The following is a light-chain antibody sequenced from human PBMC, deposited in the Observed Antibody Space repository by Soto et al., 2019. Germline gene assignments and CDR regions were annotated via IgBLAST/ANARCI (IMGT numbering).Light chain of an antibody. J-gene: IGKJ5*01. V-gene: IGKV3-20*01. CDR2: GAS. Sequence: EFVLTQSPGALSLYKEERATLSCRASQTVRNNYLAWYQQKPGQAPRLLIFGASTRATGIPDRFSGSGAGAYFNLTICRLEPADFGVCYCQQYGSSHTFGQVTRLE. CDR1: QTVRNNY. CDR3: QQYGSSHT.